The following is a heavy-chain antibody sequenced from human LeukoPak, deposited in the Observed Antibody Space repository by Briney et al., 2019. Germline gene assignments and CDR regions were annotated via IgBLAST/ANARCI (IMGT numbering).Heavy chain of an antibody. CDR2: ISFDGSDA. V-gene: IGHV3-74*01. CDR1: GFTFSGFW. J-gene: IGHJ4*02. CDR3: ARVPRGSYSFDY. Sequence: PGGSLRLSCAASGFTFSGFWMHWVRQAPGKGLVWVSCISFDGSDATYADSVKGRFTISRDNAKNTLHLQMDSLTVEDTAVYYCARVPRGSYSFDYWGQGTLVTVSS. D-gene: IGHD1-26*01.